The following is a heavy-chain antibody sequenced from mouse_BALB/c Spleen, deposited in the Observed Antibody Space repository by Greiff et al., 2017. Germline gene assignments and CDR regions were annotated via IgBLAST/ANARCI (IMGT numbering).Heavy chain of an antibody. CDR3: ARDYEYYAMDY. CDR1: GFTFSSFG. J-gene: IGHJ4*01. D-gene: IGHD1-1*01. CDR2: ISSGSSTI. V-gene: IGHV5-17*02. Sequence: EVKLVESGGGLVQPGGSRKLSCAASGFTFSSFGMHWVRQAPEKGLEWVAYISSGSSTIYYADTVKGRFTISRDNPKNTLFLQMTSLRSEDTAMYYCARDYEYYAMDYWGQGTTLTVAS.